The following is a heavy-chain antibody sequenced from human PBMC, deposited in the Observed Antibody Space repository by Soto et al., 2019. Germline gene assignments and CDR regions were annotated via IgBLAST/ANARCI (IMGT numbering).Heavy chain of an antibody. CDR1: GDTFTSYY. CDR3: ARGPAIAVAGTVDY. J-gene: IGHJ4*02. V-gene: IGHV1-46*01. D-gene: IGHD6-19*01. CDR2: INPHGGST. Sequence: ASVKVSCKAPGDTFTSYYLNWVRQAPGQGLEWMGVINPHGGSTNYAQKFQGRVTMTRDTSTSTVYMELSGLRSEDTAVYYCARGPAIAVAGTVDYWGQGTLVT.